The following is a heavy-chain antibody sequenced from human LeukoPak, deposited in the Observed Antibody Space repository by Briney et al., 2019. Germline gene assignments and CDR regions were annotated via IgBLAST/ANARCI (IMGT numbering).Heavy chain of an antibody. CDR3: TTDPIDY. CDR2: IKSKTDGGTT. CDR1: GFTFSNAW. J-gene: IGHJ4*02. V-gene: IGHV3-15*01. Sequence: GGSLRLSCAASGFTFSNAWMSWVRQAPGKGLEWFGRIKSKTDGGTTDYAAPVKGRFTISRDDSKNTLYLQMNSLKPDDTAVYYCTTDPIDYWGQGTLVTVSS.